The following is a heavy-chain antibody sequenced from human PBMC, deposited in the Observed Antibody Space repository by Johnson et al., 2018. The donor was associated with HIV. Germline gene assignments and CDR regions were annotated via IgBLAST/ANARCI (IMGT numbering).Heavy chain of an antibody. CDR2: ISYDGSYK. V-gene: IGHV3-30*04. Sequence: VQLVESGGGVVQPGRSLRLSCAASGFTFSSYAMHWVRQAPGKGLEWVAIISYDGSYKFYADSVKGRFTISRDNYKNTLYLQMNSLRAEDTAVYYCARPSVMTTLTTTPWAFNIWGQGTMVTVSS. J-gene: IGHJ3*02. CDR3: ARPSVMTTLTTTPWAFNI. D-gene: IGHD4-17*01. CDR1: GFTFSSYA.